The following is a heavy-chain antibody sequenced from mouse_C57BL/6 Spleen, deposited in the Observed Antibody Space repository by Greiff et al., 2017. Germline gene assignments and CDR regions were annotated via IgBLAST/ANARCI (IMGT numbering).Heavy chain of an antibody. CDR2: IWSGGST. V-gene: IGHV2-2*01. CDR3: ARGGDYSNPYAMDY. Sequence: VKLKESGPGLVQPSQSLSITCTVSGFSLTSYGVHWVRQSPGKGLEWLGVIWSGGSTDYNAAFISRLSISKDNSKSQVFFKMNSLQADDTAIYYCARGGDYSNPYAMDYWGQGTSVTVSS. CDR1: GFSLTSYG. D-gene: IGHD2-5*01. J-gene: IGHJ4*01.